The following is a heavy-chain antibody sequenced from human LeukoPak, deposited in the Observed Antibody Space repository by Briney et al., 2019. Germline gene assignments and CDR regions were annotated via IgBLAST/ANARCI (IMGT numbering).Heavy chain of an antibody. V-gene: IGHV4-38-2*02. CDR3: ARTEESGYSYRYFGYYYYMDV. J-gene: IGHJ6*03. D-gene: IGHD5-18*01. CDR1: GYSISSGYY. CDR2: IYHSGST. Sequence: PSETLSLTCTVSGYSISSGYYWGWIRPPPGKGLEWIGSIYHSGSTYYNPSLKSRVTISVDTSKNQFSLKLSSVTAADTAVYYCARTEESGYSYRYFGYYYYMDVWGKGTTVTVSS.